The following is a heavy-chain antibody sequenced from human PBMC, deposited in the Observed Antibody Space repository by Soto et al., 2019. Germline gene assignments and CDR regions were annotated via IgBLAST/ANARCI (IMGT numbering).Heavy chain of an antibody. V-gene: IGHV3-43*01. D-gene: IGHD6-6*01. Sequence: PGGSLRLSSAASGFTFDDYTMHWVRQAPGKGLEWVSLISWDGGSTYYADSVKGRFTISRDNSKNSLYLQMNSLRTEDTALYYCAKDSGSSSSGGYYYYGMDVWGQGTTVTVSS. CDR1: GFTFDDYT. CDR3: AKDSGSSSSGGYYYYGMDV. J-gene: IGHJ6*02. CDR2: ISWDGGST.